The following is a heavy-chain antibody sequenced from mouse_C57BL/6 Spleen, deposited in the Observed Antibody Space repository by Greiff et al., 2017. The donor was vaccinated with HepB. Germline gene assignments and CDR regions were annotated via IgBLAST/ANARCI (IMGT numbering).Heavy chain of an antibody. V-gene: IGHV1-59*01. J-gene: IGHJ3*01. CDR2: IDPSDSYT. D-gene: IGHD2-3*01. CDR1: GYTFTSYW. CDR3: ARKCDGYSSWFAY. Sequence: QVQLQQPGAELVRPGTSVKLSCKASGYTFTSYWMHWVKQRPGHGLEWIGVIDPSDSYTNYNQKFKGKATLTVDTSSSTAYMQLSSLTSEDSAVYYCARKCDGYSSWFAYWGQGTLVTVSA.